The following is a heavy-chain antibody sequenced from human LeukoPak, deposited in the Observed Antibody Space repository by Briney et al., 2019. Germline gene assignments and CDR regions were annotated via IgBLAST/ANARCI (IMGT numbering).Heavy chain of an antibody. D-gene: IGHD3-3*01. V-gene: IGHV3-33*01. J-gene: IGHJ4*01. CDR3: ARGFLDFDF. Sequence: PGGSLRLSCVASGFTFSRFNMHWVRQAPGKGLEWVALIWYDGTDTYYADSVKGRFTISRDDSKNTVYLQMNSLRAEDTAFYDCARGFLDFDFWGHGTLVTVSS. CDR2: IWYDGTDT. CDR1: GFTFSRFN.